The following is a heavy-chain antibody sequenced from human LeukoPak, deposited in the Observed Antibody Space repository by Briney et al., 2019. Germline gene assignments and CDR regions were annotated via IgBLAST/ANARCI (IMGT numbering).Heavy chain of an antibody. Sequence: SETLSLTCAVYGGSFSGYYWSWIRQPPGKGLEWIGEINHSGSTNYNPSLKSRVIISVDTSKNQFSLKLSSVAAADTAVYYCARASSDHYYYGMDVWGQGTTVTVSS. CDR1: GGSFSGYY. D-gene: IGHD2-15*01. CDR3: ARASSDHYYYGMDV. V-gene: IGHV4-34*01. J-gene: IGHJ6*02. CDR2: INHSGST.